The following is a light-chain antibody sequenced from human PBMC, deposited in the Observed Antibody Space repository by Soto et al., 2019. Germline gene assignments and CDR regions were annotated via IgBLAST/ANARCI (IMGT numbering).Light chain of an antibody. CDR2: DAS. CDR1: QSIGTW. J-gene: IGKJ5*01. Sequence: DIQMPQSPSTLSASVGDRVTITCRASQSIGTWSAWYQQKPGKAPNLLIYDASSLEGGVPSRFSGSGSGTAFTLTISSLQPDDFATYYCQQQGQWPITFGQGTRLE. CDR3: QQQGQWPIT. V-gene: IGKV1-5*01.